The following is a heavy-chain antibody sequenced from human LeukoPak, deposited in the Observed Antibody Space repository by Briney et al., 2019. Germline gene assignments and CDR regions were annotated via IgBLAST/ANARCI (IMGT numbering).Heavy chain of an antibody. J-gene: IGHJ3*02. Sequence: ASVKVSCKASGYTFTSYGINWVRQAPGQALEWMGWISAYNGNTNYAQKLQGRVTMTTDTSTSTAYMELRSLRSGDTAMDYCARPRNGNYYRAFDIWGQGTMVTVSS. CDR3: ARPRNGNYYRAFDI. CDR1: GYTFTSYG. V-gene: IGHV1-18*01. CDR2: ISAYNGNT. D-gene: IGHD1-26*01.